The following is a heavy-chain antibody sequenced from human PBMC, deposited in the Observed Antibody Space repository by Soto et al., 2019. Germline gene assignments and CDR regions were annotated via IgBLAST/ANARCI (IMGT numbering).Heavy chain of an antibody. CDR3: ARVSNDFSGNGAFDY. CDR2: IYSTGTT. Sequence: SESLSLTGTVSGGSISNFYWIWMRQPPDKGLEWIGYIYSTGTTKYNPSLKSRVTISIDRSKNQLSLKLSSVTAADTAVYYCARVSNDFSGNGAFDYWGQGTQVTVSS. J-gene: IGHJ4*02. D-gene: IGHD6-13*01. CDR1: GGSISNFY. V-gene: IGHV4-59*01.